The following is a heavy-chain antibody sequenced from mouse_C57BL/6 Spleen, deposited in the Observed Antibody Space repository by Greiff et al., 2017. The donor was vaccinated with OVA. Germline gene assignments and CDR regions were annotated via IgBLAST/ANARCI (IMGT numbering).Heavy chain of an antibody. CDR2: INPNNGGT. J-gene: IGHJ2*01. D-gene: IGHD2-12*01. Sequence: EVQLQQSGPELVKPGASVKLSCKASGYTFTDYNMHWVKQSHGQSLEWIGYINPNNGGTSYNQKFKGKATLTVNKSSSTAYMELRSLTSKNSAVYYCAREGLGYSYDLDYGGKGTTLTVSS. V-gene: IGHV1-22*01. CDR3: AREGLGYSYDLDY. CDR1: GYTFTDYN.